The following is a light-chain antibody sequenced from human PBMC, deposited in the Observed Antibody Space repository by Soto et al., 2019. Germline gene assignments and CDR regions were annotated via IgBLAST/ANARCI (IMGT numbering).Light chain of an antibody. CDR3: QQRSNWPT. J-gene: IGKJ5*01. CDR2: GVS. CDR1: QSVSGH. Sequence: EIVLTQSPGTLSLSPGERATLSCRASQSVSGHLAWYQQKPGQAPRLLIYGVSSRATGIPDRFSGSGSGTEFTLTISSLQSEDFAVYYCQQRSNWPTFGQGTRLEIK. V-gene: IGKV3-11*01.